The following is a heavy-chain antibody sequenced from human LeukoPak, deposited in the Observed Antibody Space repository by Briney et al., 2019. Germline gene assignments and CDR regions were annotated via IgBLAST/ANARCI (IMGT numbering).Heavy chain of an antibody. V-gene: IGHV3-21*01. J-gene: IGHJ4*02. D-gene: IGHD3-3*01. Sequence: PGGSLRLSCAASGFTFSSYSMNWVRQAPGKGLEWVSSISSSSSYIYYADSVKGRFTISRDNAKNSLYLQMNSLRAEDTAVYYCARGDYDFWSGPLFYWGQGTLVTVSS. CDR1: GFTFSSYS. CDR2: ISSSSSYI. CDR3: ARGDYDFWSGPLFY.